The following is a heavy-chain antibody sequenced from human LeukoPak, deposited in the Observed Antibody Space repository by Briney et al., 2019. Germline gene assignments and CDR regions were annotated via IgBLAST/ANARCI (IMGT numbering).Heavy chain of an antibody. V-gene: IGHV1-2*02. CDR2: INPNRGGT. CDR1: GYTFTGYY. J-gene: IGHJ3*02. Sequence: ASVEVSCKASGYTFTGYYMHWVRQAPGRGLEWMGWINPNRGGTNHAQKFQGRVTMTRDTSISTAYMELSRLTSDDTAAYFCARSFIDYGAMPWALDIWGQGTMVTVSS. CDR3: ARSFIDYGAMPWALDI. D-gene: IGHD4-17*01.